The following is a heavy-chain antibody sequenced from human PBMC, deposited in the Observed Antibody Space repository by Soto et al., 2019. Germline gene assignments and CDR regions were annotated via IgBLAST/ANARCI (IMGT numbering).Heavy chain of an antibody. CDR1: GFTFSSYS. J-gene: IGHJ4*02. D-gene: IGHD3-22*01. Sequence: GVSLRLSCAASGFTFSSYSMNWVRQAPGRGLEWISYISFTSTTIYYADSVKGRFTISRDNAKNSLYLQMNSLRDEDTAVYYCARQYYDTTGYYYPDYWGQGTLVTVSS. CDR3: ARQYYDTTGYYYPDY. V-gene: IGHV3-48*02. CDR2: ISFTSTTI.